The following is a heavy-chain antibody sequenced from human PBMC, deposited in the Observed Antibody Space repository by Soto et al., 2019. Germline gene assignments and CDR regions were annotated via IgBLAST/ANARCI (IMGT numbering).Heavy chain of an antibody. D-gene: IGHD2-21*01. V-gene: IGHV3-74*01. CDR3: ARDGEGY. CDR1: GFTFSSNW. CDR2: INTDGSAT. J-gene: IGHJ4*02. Sequence: EVQLVESGGGLGQQGGSLRLSCAASGFTFSSNWMHWVRQLPGKGLVWVSRINTDGSATNYADSVKGRFTTSRDNAKNMLYLQMNSLRLEDTAVYYCARDGEGYWGQGALVTVSS.